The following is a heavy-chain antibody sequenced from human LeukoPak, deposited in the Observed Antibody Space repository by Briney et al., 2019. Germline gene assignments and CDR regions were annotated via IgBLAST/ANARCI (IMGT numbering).Heavy chain of an antibody. D-gene: IGHD6-6*01. CDR2: ISYDGSNK. CDR3: ARDDAVLPSIAGPFDY. Sequence: GGSLRLSCAASGFTFSSYAMHWVRQAPGKGLEWVAVISYDGSNKYYADSVKGRFTISRDNSKNTLYLQMNSLRAEDTAVYYCARDDAVLPSIAGPFDYWGQGALVTVSS. J-gene: IGHJ4*02. CDR1: GFTFSSYA. V-gene: IGHV3-30-3*01.